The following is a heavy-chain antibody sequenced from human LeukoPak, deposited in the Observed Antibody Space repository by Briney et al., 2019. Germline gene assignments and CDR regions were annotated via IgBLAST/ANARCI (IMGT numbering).Heavy chain of an antibody. Sequence: PGGSLRLSCAGSGFAFSNYWMHWVRQVPGKGLVWVSRISPDGSTTLYADSVKGRFTISRDNAKNTLYLQMNSLRVEDTAVYYCARDQSSSWYVAWFDPWGQGTLVTVSS. V-gene: IGHV3-74*01. CDR2: ISPDGSTT. CDR1: GFAFSNYW. CDR3: ARDQSSSWYVAWFDP. J-gene: IGHJ5*02. D-gene: IGHD6-13*01.